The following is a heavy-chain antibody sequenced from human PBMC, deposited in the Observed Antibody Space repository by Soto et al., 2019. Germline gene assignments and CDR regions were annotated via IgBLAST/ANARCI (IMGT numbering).Heavy chain of an antibody. CDR2: ISGSGSNT. Sequence: PGGSLRLSCAVSAFTFSTYGMHWVRQAPGKGLEWVAAISGSGSNTYYADSVKGRFTIARDDSKSTLYLQMNSLRAEDTAVYYCARDPSHSYYTLFYYFDYWGQGTLVTVSS. CDR3: ARDPSHSYYTLFYYFDY. CDR1: AFTFSTYG. J-gene: IGHJ4*02. V-gene: IGHV3-23*01. D-gene: IGHD1-26*01.